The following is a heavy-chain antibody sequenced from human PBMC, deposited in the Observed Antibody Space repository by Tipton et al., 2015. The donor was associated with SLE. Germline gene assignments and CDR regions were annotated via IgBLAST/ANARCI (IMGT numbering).Heavy chain of an antibody. J-gene: IGHJ6*02. CDR3: ATGGYDWGLYQYYHGLDV. D-gene: IGHD5-12*01. V-gene: IGHV4-34*01. CDR2: INHDGSI. CDR1: GASFSGNY. Sequence: TLSLTCAVYGASFSGNYWSWIRQPPGKGLEWIGEINHDGSINYNPSLESRVAISVDTSKNQISLKVTSVTAADTAVYYCATGGYDWGLYQYYHGLDVWGQGTAVTVSS.